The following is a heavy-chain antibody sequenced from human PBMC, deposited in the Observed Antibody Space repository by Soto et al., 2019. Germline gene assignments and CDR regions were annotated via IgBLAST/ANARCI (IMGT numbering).Heavy chain of an antibody. Sequence: WWSLRLSCAASVFTCSSYAMSWFRQAPGKGLEWVSAISGSGGSTYYADSVKGRFTISRDNSKNTLYLQMNSLRAEDTAVYYCAKMVGGYSGYPGGAFDIWGQGTMVT. CDR3: AKMVGGYSGYPGGAFDI. V-gene: IGHV3-23*01. J-gene: IGHJ3*02. CDR1: VFTCSSYA. D-gene: IGHD5-12*01. CDR2: ISGSGGST.